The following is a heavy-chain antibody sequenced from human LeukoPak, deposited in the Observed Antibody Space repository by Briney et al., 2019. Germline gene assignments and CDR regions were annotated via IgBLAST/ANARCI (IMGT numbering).Heavy chain of an antibody. CDR2: IWYDGSNK. Sequence: GGSLRLSCAASGFTFSSYGMHWVRQAPGKGLEGVAVIWYDGSNKYYADSVKGRFTISRDNSKNTLYLQMNSLRAEDTAVYYCARIATTDYYYGMDGWGQGTAVTVS. CDR1: GFTFSSYG. J-gene: IGHJ6*02. CDR3: ARIATTDYYYGMDG. V-gene: IGHV3-33*01. D-gene: IGHD1-1*01.